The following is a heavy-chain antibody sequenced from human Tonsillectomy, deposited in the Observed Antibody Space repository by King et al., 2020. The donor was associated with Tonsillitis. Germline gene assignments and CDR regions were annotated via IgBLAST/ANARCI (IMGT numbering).Heavy chain of an antibody. CDR2: ISYNGGST. J-gene: IGHJ5*02. Sequence: VQLVESGGGLVQPGGSLRLSCAASGFTFSSYAMHWVRQAPGKGLEYVSAISYNGGSTYYANSVKGRFTISRDNSKNTLYLQMGSLRAEDMAVYYCARSGSTTYYDYVWGVLPPEDWFDPWGQGTLVTVSS. CDR1: GFTFSSYA. CDR3: ARSGSTTYYDYVWGVLPPEDWFDP. D-gene: IGHD3-16*01. V-gene: IGHV3-64*01.